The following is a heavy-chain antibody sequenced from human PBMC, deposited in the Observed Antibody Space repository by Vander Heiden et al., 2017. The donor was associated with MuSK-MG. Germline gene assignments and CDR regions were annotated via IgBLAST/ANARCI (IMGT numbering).Heavy chain of an antibody. CDR3: ARGEQWLYNWFDP. CDR2: IIPILGIA. Sequence: QVQPGQSGAEVKKPGYSVKVCCTASGGTFSSYATGWVRQAPGQGLEWMGGIIPILGIANYAQKFQGRVTITADKSTSTAYMELSSLRSEDTAVYYCARGEQWLYNWFDPWGQGTLVTVSS. CDR1: GGTFSSYA. V-gene: IGHV1-69*10. D-gene: IGHD6-19*01. J-gene: IGHJ5*02.